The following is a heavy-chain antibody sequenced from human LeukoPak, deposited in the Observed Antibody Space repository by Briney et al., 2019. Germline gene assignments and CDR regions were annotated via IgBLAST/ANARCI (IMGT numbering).Heavy chain of an antibody. Sequence: PSETPSLTCTVSGGSISSSSYYWGWIRQPPGKGLEWIGSIYYSGSTYYNPSLKSRVTISVDTSKNQFSLKLSSVTAADTAVYYCARPSRPYCSSTSCYGPYNWFDPWGQGTLVTVSS. CDR2: IYYSGST. V-gene: IGHV4-39*01. CDR1: GGSISSSSYY. CDR3: ARPSRPYCSSTSCYGPYNWFDP. D-gene: IGHD2-2*01. J-gene: IGHJ5*02.